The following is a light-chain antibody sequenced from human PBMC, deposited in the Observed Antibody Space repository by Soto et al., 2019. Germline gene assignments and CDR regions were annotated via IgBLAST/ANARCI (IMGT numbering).Light chain of an antibody. J-gene: IGKJ1*01. CDR2: GAS. Sequence: EIVMTQSPATLSVSPGERATLSCRASHSVSSNVAWYQQKVGQAPRLLIHGASTRATGIPVRFSGSGSGTEFTLTISSLQSEDFAVYYCQQYNDWPRTFGQGTKVEI. CDR1: HSVSSN. CDR3: QQYNDWPRT. V-gene: IGKV3-15*01.